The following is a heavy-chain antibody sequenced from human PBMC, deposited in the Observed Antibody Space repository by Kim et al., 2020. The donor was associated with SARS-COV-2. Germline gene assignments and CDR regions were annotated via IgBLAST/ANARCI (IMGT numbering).Heavy chain of an antibody. Sequence: GGSLRLSCAASGFTFSSYSMNWVRQAPGKGLEWVSSISSSSSYIYYADSVKDRFTISRDNAKNSLYLQMNSLRAEDTAVYYCARALGSDYYDSSGYYDWGQGTLVTVSS. J-gene: IGHJ4*02. D-gene: IGHD3-22*01. CDR2: ISSSSSYI. CDR3: ARALGSDYYDSSGYYD. CDR1: GFTFSSYS. V-gene: IGHV3-21*01.